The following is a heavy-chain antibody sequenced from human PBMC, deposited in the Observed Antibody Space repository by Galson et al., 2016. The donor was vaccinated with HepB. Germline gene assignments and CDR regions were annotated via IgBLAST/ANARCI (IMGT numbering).Heavy chain of an antibody. D-gene: IGHD5-18*01. Sequence: SLRLSCAASGFTFSTYWMGWVRQAPGKGLEWVADINQDGGNKYYVDSVKGRFTISRDNAKNSLYLQMNSLRAEDTAVYYCCVDTAMDYVFDYWGQGTLVTVSS. V-gene: IGHV3-7*01. CDR2: INQDGGNK. CDR1: GFTFSTYW. J-gene: IGHJ4*02. CDR3: CVDTAMDYVFDY.